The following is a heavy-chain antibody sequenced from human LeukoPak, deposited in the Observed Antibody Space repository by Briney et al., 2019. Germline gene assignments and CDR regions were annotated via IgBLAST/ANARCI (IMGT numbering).Heavy chain of an antibody. Sequence: SETLSLTCAVYGGSFSGYYWSWIRQPPGKGLEWIGEINHSGSTNYNPSLKSRVTISEDTSKNQFSLKLSSVTAADTAVCYCARGRQYPDYWGQGTLVTVSS. J-gene: IGHJ4*02. CDR3: ARGRQYPDY. V-gene: IGHV4-34*01. CDR1: GGSFSGYY. CDR2: INHSGST. D-gene: IGHD2-2*01.